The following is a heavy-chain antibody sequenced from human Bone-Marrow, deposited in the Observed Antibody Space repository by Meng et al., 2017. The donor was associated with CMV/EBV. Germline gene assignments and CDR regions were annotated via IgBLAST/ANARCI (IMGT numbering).Heavy chain of an antibody. CDR3: ARGSVQLWLVLLHEAFDI. D-gene: IGHD5-18*01. J-gene: IGHJ3*02. Sequence: GESLKISCAASGFIFSSYAMHWVRQAPGKGLEWVAVISYDGSNKYYADSVKGRFTISRDNSKNTLYLQMNSLRAEDTAVYYCARGSVQLWLVLLHEAFDIWGQGTMVTVSS. V-gene: IGHV3-30*04. CDR2: ISYDGSNK. CDR1: GFIFSSYA.